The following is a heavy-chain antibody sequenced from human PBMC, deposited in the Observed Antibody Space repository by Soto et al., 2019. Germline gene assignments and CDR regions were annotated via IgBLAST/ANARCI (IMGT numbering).Heavy chain of an antibody. J-gene: IGHJ4*02. CDR2: ISYDGSNK. D-gene: IGHD6-19*01. V-gene: IGHV3-30*18. Sequence: SLRLSWAASGFTFSSYGMHWVRQAPGKGLEWVAVISYDGSNKYYADSVKGRFTISRDNSKNTLYLQMNSLRAEDTAVYYCAKDPREYSSGWYYSDYSGTATVVTVSS. CDR1: GFTFSSYG. CDR3: AKDPREYSSGWYYSDY.